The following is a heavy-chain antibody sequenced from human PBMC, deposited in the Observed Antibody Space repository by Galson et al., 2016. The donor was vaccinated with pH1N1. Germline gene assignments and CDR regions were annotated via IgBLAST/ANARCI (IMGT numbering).Heavy chain of an antibody. Sequence: SGAEVQQPGESLKISCKGSGYSFTSYWIGWVRQMPGKGLEWMGIIYPGDSDTRYSPSFQGQVSISADKSLSTAYLQWNSLKASDTAMYYCGRLAAAGHSEYFQQWGQGTLVTVSS. J-gene: IGHJ1*01. D-gene: IGHD6-13*01. CDR3: GRLAAAGHSEYFQQ. V-gene: IGHV5-51*01. CDR2: IYPGDSDT. CDR1: GYSFTSYW.